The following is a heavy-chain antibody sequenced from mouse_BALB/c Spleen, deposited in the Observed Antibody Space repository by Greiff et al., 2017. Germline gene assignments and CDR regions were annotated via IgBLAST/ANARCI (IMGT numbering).Heavy chain of an antibody. CDR2: INPGSGGT. CDR1: GYAFTNYL. D-gene: IGHD2-10*02. Sequence: ESGAELVRPGTSVKVSCKASGYAFTNYLIEWVKQRPGQGLEWIGVINPGSGGTNYNEKFKGKATLTADKSSSTAYMQLSSLTSDDSAVYFCARRGEYGNYDAMDYWGQGTSVTVSS. CDR3: ARRGEYGNYDAMDY. J-gene: IGHJ4*01. V-gene: IGHV1-54*01.